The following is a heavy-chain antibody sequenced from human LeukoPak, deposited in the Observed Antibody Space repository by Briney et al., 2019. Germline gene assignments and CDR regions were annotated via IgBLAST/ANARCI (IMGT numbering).Heavy chain of an antibody. V-gene: IGHV3-23*01. Sequence: GGSLRLSCAASGFTFSSYAMSWVRQAPGKGLEWVSDISGSGGSTYYADSVKGRFTISRDNSKNTLYMQMNSLRAEDTAVYYCAKERSFGTWLGDYWGQGTPVTVSS. CDR3: AKERSFGTWLGDY. CDR2: ISGSGGST. J-gene: IGHJ4*02. D-gene: IGHD2/OR15-2a*01. CDR1: GFTFSSYA.